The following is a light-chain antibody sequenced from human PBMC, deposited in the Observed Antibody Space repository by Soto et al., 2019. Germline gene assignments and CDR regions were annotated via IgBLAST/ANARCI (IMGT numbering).Light chain of an antibody. CDR2: AAS. CDR1: QGISSY. CDR3: QQYYSYPPWT. Sequence: AIRMTQSPSSFSASTGDRVTITCQASQGISSYLAWYQQKPGKAPKLLIYAASTLQSGVPSRFSGSGSGTDFTLTIRCLQSEDFATYYCQQYYSYPPWTYGQGTKVEIK. J-gene: IGKJ1*01. V-gene: IGKV1-8*01.